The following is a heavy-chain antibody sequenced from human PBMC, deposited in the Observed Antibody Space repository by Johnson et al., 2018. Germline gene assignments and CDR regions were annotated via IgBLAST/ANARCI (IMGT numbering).Heavy chain of an antibody. CDR1: GFTFSTYA. CDR2: MSYDGINI. J-gene: IGHJ6*03. V-gene: IGHV3-30-3*01. Sequence: QVQLVQSGGGVVQPGRSLRLSCAASGFTFSTYAMHWVRQAPGKGLEWVALMSYDGINIYYADSVKGRFTISRDNPKNTLYLQVSSRRTEETAVYDCARSRQCSGGNGQSWYYYYQDVWGTVTTVTVSS. CDR3: ARSRQCSGGNGQSWYYYYQDV. D-gene: IGHD2-15*01.